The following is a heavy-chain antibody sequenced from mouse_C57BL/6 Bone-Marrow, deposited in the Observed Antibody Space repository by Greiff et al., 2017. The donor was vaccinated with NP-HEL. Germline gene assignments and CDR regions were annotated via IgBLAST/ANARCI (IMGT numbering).Heavy chain of an antibody. Sequence: VQLKESGAELVKPGASVKLSCTASGFNIKDYYMHWVKQRTEQGLEWIGRIDPEDGETKYAPKFQGKATITPDTSSNTAYLQLSSLTSEDTAVYYCARSDGYYPYYYAMDYWGQGTSVTVSS. D-gene: IGHD2-3*01. V-gene: IGHV14-2*01. CDR3: ARSDGYYPYYYAMDY. CDR1: GFNIKDYY. J-gene: IGHJ4*01. CDR2: IDPEDGET.